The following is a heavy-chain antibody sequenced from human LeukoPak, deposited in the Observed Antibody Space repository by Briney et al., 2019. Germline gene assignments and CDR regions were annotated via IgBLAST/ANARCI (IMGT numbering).Heavy chain of an antibody. D-gene: IGHD6-19*01. V-gene: IGHV3-30*02. Sequence: GGSLRLSCAASGFTFSSFGIHWVRQAPGKGLEWVSFIRDDGSNKYYAESVKGRFTISRDNSKNTLYLQMNSLRAEDTAVYYCAKDLDPYLAVAGGGIDYWGQGTLVTVSS. CDR1: GFTFSSFG. CDR3: AKDLDPYLAVAGGGIDY. CDR2: IRDDGSNK. J-gene: IGHJ4*02.